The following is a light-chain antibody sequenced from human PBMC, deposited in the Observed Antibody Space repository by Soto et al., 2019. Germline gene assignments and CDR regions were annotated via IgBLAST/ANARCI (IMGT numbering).Light chain of an antibody. V-gene: IGKV3-20*01. CDR3: QQYGSSPPWT. CDR2: GTS. CDR1: QSVSSSY. J-gene: IGKJ1*01. Sequence: EIVLTQSPGTLSLSPGERATLSCRASQSVSSSYLAWYQQKPGQAPRLLIYGTSSRATGIPDRFSGSGYGTDFTLTIRSLEPEEFPVYYCQQYGSSPPWTFGQGTKVEIK.